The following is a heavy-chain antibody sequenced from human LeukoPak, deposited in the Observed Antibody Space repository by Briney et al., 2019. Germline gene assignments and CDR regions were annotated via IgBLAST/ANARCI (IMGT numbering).Heavy chain of an antibody. CDR1: GVTFSSYA. J-gene: IGHJ4*02. CDR3: ARNPPYCSGGSCYTPYFDY. Sequence: GASVKVSCKASGVTFSSYAISWVRQAPGQGLEWMGGIIPIFGTANYARKFQGRVTITADKSTSTAYMELSSLRSEDTAVYYCARNPPYCSGGSCYTPYFDYWGQGTLVTVSS. D-gene: IGHD2-15*01. V-gene: IGHV1-69*06. CDR2: IIPIFGTA.